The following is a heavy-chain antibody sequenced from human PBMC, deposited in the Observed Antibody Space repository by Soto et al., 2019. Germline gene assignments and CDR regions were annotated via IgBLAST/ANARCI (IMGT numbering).Heavy chain of an antibody. J-gene: IGHJ4*02. CDR3: ARGSKDSSPGSRIFDF. CDR2: ITDTGGDT. Sequence: GGSLRLSCVASGFTFGSGAMRGGRQAPGEGREGGSTITDTGGDTKYADSVRGRFTISRDNSKNTLYLKMSSLRAEDSAVYYCARGSKDSSPGSRIFDFWGRGTLVTVSS. CDR1: GFTFGSGA. D-gene: IGHD3-10*01. V-gene: IGHV3-23*01.